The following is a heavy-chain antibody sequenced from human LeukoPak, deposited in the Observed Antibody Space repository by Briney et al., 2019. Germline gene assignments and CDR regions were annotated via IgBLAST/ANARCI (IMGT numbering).Heavy chain of an antibody. CDR2: MNPNSGNL. D-gene: IGHD3-3*01. CDR3: ARGILRFLEWLRTELDY. CDR1: GYTFTIYD. Sequence: ASVKVSCKASGYTFTIYDINWVRQATGQGLEWMGWMNPNSGNLGSAQKFQGRATITRNTSISTAYMELSSLRSEDTAVYYCARGILRFLEWLRTELDYWGQGTLVTVSS. V-gene: IGHV1-8*03. J-gene: IGHJ4*02.